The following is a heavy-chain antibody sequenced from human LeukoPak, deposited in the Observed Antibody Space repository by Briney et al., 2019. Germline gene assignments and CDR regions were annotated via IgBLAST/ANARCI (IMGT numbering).Heavy chain of an antibody. V-gene: IGHV1-8*03. J-gene: IGHJ5*02. CDR2: MNPNSGNT. Sequence: ASVKVSCKASGYTFTSYDINWVRQATGQGLEWMGWMNPNSGNTGYAQKFQGRVTITRNTSISTAYMELSSLRSEDAAVYYCARGTGALENWFDPWGQGTLVTVSS. D-gene: IGHD1-1*01. CDR3: ARGTGALENWFDP. CDR1: GYTFTSYD.